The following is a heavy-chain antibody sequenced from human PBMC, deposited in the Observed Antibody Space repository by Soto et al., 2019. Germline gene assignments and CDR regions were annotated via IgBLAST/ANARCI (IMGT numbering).Heavy chain of an antibody. CDR1: GGSISSGDYY. Sequence: QVQLQESGPGLVKPSQTLSLTCTVSGGSISSGDYYWSWIRQHPGKGLEWIGYIYYSGSTYYNPSLKRRVTISVDTAKTQFALKLSSVTAADTAVYYCVRARVVTQNGFDPWGQGTLVTVSS. CDR2: IYYSGST. J-gene: IGHJ5*02. CDR3: VRARVVTQNGFDP. D-gene: IGHD2-21*02. V-gene: IGHV4-30-4*01.